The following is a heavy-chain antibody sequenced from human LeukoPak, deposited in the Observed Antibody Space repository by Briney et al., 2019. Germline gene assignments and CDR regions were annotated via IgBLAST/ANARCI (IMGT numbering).Heavy chain of an antibody. V-gene: IGHV3-23*01. Sequence: GGSLRLSCAASGFTFSSYAMSWVRQAPGKGLEWVSAISGSGGSTYYADSVKGRLTISRDNSKNTLYLQMNSLRAEDTAVYYCAKGISVWYGDYVDYWGQGTLVTVSS. D-gene: IGHD3-10*01. CDR3: AKGISVWYGDYVDY. J-gene: IGHJ4*02. CDR2: ISGSGGST. CDR1: GFTFSSYA.